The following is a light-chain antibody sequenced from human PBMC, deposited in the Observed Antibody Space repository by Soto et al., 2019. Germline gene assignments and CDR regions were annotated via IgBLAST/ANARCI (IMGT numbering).Light chain of an antibody. CDR2: AAS. V-gene: IGKV1-27*01. CDR1: QGISNY. J-gene: IGKJ4*01. CDR3: QKYNSVPS. Sequence: DIQMTQSPSSLSASVGDSVTISCRASQGISNYVAWYQQRPGKVPKLLIYAASTLQSGVPSRFSGSGSGTDFTLTISSLQPEDVATYYCQKYNSVPSFGGGTKVEIK.